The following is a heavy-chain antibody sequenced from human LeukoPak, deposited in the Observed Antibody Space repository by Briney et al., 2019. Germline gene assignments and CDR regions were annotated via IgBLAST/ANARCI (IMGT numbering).Heavy chain of an antibody. CDR3: ARGSIQFVY. D-gene: IGHD6-6*01. CDR1: GFTFSSYG. J-gene: IGHJ4*02. V-gene: IGHV3-30*03. Sequence: GRSLRLSCAASGFTFSSYGMHWVRQAPGKGLEWVAVISYDGSNKYYADSVKGRFTISRDNSKNTLYLQMNSLRAEDTAVYYCARGSIQFVYWGQGTLVTVSS. CDR2: ISYDGSNK.